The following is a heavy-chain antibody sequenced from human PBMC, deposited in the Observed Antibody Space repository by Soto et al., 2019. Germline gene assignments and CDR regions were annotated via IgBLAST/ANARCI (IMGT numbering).Heavy chain of an antibody. V-gene: IGHV1-58*01. CDR2: IVVGSGNT. CDR3: ATDRFGVAAVSYGMDV. CDR1: GFTSTSSA. J-gene: IGHJ6*02. Sequence: SVKVSCKASGFTSTSSAVQWVRQARGQRLEWIGWIVVGSGNTNYAQKFQERVTITRDMSTSTAYMELSSLRSEDTAVYYCATDRFGVAAVSYGMDVWGQGTTVTVSS. D-gene: IGHD6-13*01.